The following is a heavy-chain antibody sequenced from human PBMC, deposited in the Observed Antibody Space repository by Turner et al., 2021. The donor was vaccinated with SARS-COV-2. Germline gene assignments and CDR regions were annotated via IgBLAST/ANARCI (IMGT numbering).Heavy chain of an antibody. Sequence: QLQLQESGPGLVKPSETLSLTCTFSGGSISSSTSYWGWIRQPPGKGLEWIGNIYYSGSTYYNPSLKSRVTISVDTSKNQFSLKLSSVTAADTAVYYFARLIDTAMDYYGMDVWGQGTTVTVSS. V-gene: IGHV4-39*01. CDR3: ARLIDTAMDYYGMDV. J-gene: IGHJ6*02. CDR1: GGSISSSTSY. CDR2: IYYSGST. D-gene: IGHD5-18*01.